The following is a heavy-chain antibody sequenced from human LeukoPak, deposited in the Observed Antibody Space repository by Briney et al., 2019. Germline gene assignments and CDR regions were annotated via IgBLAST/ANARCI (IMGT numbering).Heavy chain of an antibody. V-gene: IGHV4-59*08. CDR1: GGSISSYY. CDR3: ARQSPLRGFDY. J-gene: IGHJ4*02. D-gene: IGHD3-10*01. Sequence: SETLSLTCTVSGGSISSYYWSWIRQPPGKGLEWIGYIYYSGSTNHNPSLKSRVTISVDTSKNQFSLKLSSVTAADTAVYYCARQSPLRGFDYWGQGTLVTVSS. CDR2: IYYSGST.